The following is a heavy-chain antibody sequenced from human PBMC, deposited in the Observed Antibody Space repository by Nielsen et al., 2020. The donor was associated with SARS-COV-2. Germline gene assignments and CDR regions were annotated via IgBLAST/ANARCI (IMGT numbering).Heavy chain of an antibody. Sequence: SETLSLTCTFSGGSISSGDYYCSWIRQPPGKGLDWIGYMYYNGNTNYNPSLKSRVTIAVDTSKNQFSLRLNSVTAADTAVYYCARVDQLVSRWFDPWGQGTLVTVSS. V-gene: IGHV4-30-4*02. J-gene: IGHJ5*02. CDR3: ARVDQLVSRWFDP. CDR1: GGSISSGDYY. CDR2: MYYNGNT. D-gene: IGHD2-2*01.